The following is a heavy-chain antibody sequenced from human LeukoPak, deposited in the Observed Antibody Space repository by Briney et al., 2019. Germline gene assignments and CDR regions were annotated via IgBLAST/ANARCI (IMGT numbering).Heavy chain of an antibody. CDR1: GYTFTGYY. V-gene: IGHV1-2*06. CDR3: ARTDSSGYYPYYFDY. D-gene: IGHD3-22*01. Sequence: GASVKVSCKASGYTFTGYYMHWVRQAPGQGLEWMGRINPNSGGTDYAQKFQGRVTMTRDTSISTAYMELSRLRSDDTAVYYCARTDSSGYYPYYFDYWGQGTLVTVSS. J-gene: IGHJ4*02. CDR2: INPNSGGT.